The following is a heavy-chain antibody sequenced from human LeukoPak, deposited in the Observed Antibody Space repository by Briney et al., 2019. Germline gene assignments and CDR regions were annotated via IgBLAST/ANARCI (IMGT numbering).Heavy chain of an antibody. CDR3: TRGFSSWYSYFDY. CDR2: IRSKAYGGTT. D-gene: IGHD6-13*01. J-gene: IGHJ4*02. CDR1: GFTFSSYW. Sequence: SGGSLRLSCAASGFTFSSYWMHWVRQAPGKGLEWVGFIRSKAYGGTTEYAASVKGRFTISRDDSKSIAYLQMNSLKTEDTAVYYCTRGFSSWYSYFDYWGQGTLVTVSS. V-gene: IGHV3-49*04.